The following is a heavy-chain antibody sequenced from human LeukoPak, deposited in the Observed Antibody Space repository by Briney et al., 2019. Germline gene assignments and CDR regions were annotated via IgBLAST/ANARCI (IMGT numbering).Heavy chain of an antibody. J-gene: IGHJ4*02. CDR2: ISYDGSNK. CDR3: AKERGYSYGPLGPTADY. CDR1: GFTFSSYW. Sequence: PGGSLRLSCAASGFTFSSYWMSWVCQAPGKGLEWVAVISYDGSNKYYADSVKGRFTISRDNSKNTLYLQMNSLRAEDTAVYYCAKERGYSYGPLGPTADYWGQGTLVTVSS. D-gene: IGHD5-18*01. V-gene: IGHV3-30*18.